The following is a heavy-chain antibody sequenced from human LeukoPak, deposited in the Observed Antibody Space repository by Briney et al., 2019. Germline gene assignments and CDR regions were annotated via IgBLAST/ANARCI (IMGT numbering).Heavy chain of an antibody. CDR2: IYSGGST. CDR1: GFTVSSNY. Sequence: GGSLRLSCAASGFTVSSNYMSWVRQAPGKGLEWVSVIYSGGSTYYADSVKGRFTISRDNSKNTLYLQMNSLRAEDTAVYYCARAYESGSSGPSAYWGQGTLVIVSS. CDR3: ARAYESGSSGPSAY. D-gene: IGHD6-6*01. V-gene: IGHV3-53*01. J-gene: IGHJ4*02.